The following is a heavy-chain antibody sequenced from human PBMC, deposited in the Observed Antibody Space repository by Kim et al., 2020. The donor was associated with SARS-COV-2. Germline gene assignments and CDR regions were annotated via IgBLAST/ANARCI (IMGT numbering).Heavy chain of an antibody. V-gene: IGHV5-51*01. J-gene: IGHJ5*01. CDR1: GYSFHSNW. CDR2: IYPADSDA. D-gene: IGHD3-16*02. CDR3: ARTSHSYSWHQFDS. Sequence: GESLKISCKASGYSFHSNWIGWVRQVPGKGLEWMGIIYPADSDARYSPSFQGQVIISVDKSIQTAYLQWSSLKASDTAMYYCARTSHSYSWHQFDSWGQGTLVTVSS.